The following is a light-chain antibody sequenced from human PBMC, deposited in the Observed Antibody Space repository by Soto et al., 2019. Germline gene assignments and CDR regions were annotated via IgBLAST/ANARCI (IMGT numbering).Light chain of an antibody. CDR2: EVS. Sequence: QSVLTQPASVSGSPGQSITISCTGTSSDVGGYNYVSWYQHHPGKAPKLMIYEVSNRPSGVSYRISGSKSGNTASLTISGLQAEDEADYYCNSYTGSGIVFGTGTKLTVL. V-gene: IGLV2-14*01. CDR3: NSYTGSGIV. CDR1: SSDVGGYNY. J-gene: IGLJ1*01.